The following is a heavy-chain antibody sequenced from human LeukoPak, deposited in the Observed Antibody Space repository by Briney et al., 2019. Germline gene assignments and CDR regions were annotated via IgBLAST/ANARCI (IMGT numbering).Heavy chain of an antibody. D-gene: IGHD1-26*01. J-gene: IGHJ4*02. CDR1: GYTFSSFD. V-gene: IGHV1-8*01. Sequence: GASVKVSCKASGYTFSSFDINWVRQATGQGLEWMGWLNPTTGDTGYAGKFQGRVTMTRSTSIGTAYMELNGLTPEDSAVYYCATVPREGSSLDYWGQGTLVTVSS. CDR2: LNPTTGDT. CDR3: ATVPREGSSLDY.